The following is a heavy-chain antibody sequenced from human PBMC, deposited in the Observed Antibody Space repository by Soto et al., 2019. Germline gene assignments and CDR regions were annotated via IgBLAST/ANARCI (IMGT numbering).Heavy chain of an antibody. CDR2: INPDGGGT. CDR3: AIYCTNGCSRINSFDP. CDR1: GYTFTGFY. J-gene: IGHJ5*02. Sequence: ASVKVSCKASGYTFTGFYIHWVRQAPGQGLEWMGWINPDGGGTNYAQKFQGRVTMTRDTSISTAYMDLSRLRSDDTAVYYCAIYCTNGCSRINSFDPWGQGTLVTVSS. V-gene: IGHV1-2*02. D-gene: IGHD2-8*01.